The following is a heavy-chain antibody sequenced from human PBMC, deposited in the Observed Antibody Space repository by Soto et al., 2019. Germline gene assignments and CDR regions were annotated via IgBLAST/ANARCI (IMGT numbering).Heavy chain of an antibody. D-gene: IGHD4-17*01. Sequence: QITLKESGPTLVKPTQTLTLTCTFSGFSLSASGVGVGWIRQPPGKALEWLALIYWDDDKRYSPSLKSRLTITEDTSKNQVVLTMTNMDPVDTATYYCAHRQRTVYFDYWGQGTLVTVSS. J-gene: IGHJ4*02. CDR2: IYWDDDK. CDR3: AHRQRTVYFDY. CDR1: GFSLSASGVG. V-gene: IGHV2-5*02.